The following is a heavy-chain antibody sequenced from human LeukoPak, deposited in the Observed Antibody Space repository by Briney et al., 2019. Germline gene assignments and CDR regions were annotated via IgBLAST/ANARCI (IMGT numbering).Heavy chain of an antibody. Sequence: GGSLRLSCAASGYTFSSYGMSWVRQAPGKGLEWVSGISASGGSTYYADSVKGRFTVSRDNAKSSLYPQMNSLRAEDTALYYCARAYGKWNDVYFYAFDLWGQGTMVTVSS. CDR1: GYTFSSYG. V-gene: IGHV3-23*01. D-gene: IGHD1-20*01. J-gene: IGHJ3*01. CDR3: ARAYGKWNDVYFYAFDL. CDR2: ISASGGST.